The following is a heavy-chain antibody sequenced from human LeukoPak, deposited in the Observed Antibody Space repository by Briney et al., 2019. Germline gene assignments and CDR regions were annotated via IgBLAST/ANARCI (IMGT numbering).Heavy chain of an antibody. CDR1: GGTFSSYA. J-gene: IGHJ4*02. D-gene: IGHD6-19*01. V-gene: IGHV1-69*04. CDR2: IIPILGIA. Sequence: ASVKVSCKASGGTFSSYAISWVRQAPGQGLEWMGGIIPILGIANYAQKFQGRVTITADKSTSTAYMELSSLRSEDTAVYYCARAPPGASGWYERALDYWGQGTLVTVSS. CDR3: ARAPPGASGWYERALDY.